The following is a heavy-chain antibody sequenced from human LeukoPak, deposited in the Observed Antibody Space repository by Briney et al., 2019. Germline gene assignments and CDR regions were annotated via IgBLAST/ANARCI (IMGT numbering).Heavy chain of an antibody. Sequence: SETLSLTCAVYGGSFSGYYWSWIRQPPGKGLEWIGEINHSGSTNYNPSLKSRVTISVDTSKNQFSLKLSSVTAADTAVYYCAGVDTAMVRNFDYWGQGTLVTVSS. CDR1: GGSFSGYY. J-gene: IGHJ4*02. CDR3: AGVDTAMVRNFDY. CDR2: INHSGST. D-gene: IGHD5-18*01. V-gene: IGHV4-34*01.